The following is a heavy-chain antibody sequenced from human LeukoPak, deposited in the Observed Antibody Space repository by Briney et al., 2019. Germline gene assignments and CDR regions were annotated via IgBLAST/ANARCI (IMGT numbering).Heavy chain of an antibody. J-gene: IGHJ4*02. V-gene: IGHV1-69*13. Sequence: ASVKVSCKASGGTFSSYAISWVRQAPGQGLEWMGGIIPIFGTANYAQKFQGRVTITADESTSTAYMELSSLRSEDTAVYYCARTPDYGGNSFYFDYWGQGTLVTVSS. CDR1: GGTFSSYA. CDR2: IIPIFGTA. D-gene: IGHD4-23*01. CDR3: ARTPDYGGNSFYFDY.